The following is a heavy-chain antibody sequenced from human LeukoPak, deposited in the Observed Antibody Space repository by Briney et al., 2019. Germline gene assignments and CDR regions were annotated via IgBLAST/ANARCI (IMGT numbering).Heavy chain of an antibody. CDR3: AKASWVSTADAVL. D-gene: IGHD3-16*01. CDR1: GFTFSTYA. J-gene: IGHJ4*02. Sequence: PGGSLRLSCAASGFTFSTYAMSWIREAPARGLEWVSSLRGNGDAFHADSVKGRFTLSRDESRNTVYLQLNKLRVEDTAIYYCAKASWVSTADAVLWGQGTVVTVSS. V-gene: IGHV3-23*01. CDR2: LRGNGDA.